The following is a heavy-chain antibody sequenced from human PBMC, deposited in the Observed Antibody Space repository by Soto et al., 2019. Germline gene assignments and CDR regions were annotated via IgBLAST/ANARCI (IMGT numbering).Heavy chain of an antibody. CDR3: ARDKGRCSGCQGTYNWFDP. CDR2: IIPIFGTA. CDR1: GGTFSSYA. Sequence: QVQLVQSGAEVKKPGSSVKVSCKASGGTFSSYAISWVRQAPGQGLEWMGGIIPIFGTANYAQKFQGRVTITADESTSTAYRELSSLRSEDTAVYYCARDKGRCSGCQGTYNWFDPWGQGTLVTVSS. V-gene: IGHV1-69*01. D-gene: IGHD6-19*01. J-gene: IGHJ5*02.